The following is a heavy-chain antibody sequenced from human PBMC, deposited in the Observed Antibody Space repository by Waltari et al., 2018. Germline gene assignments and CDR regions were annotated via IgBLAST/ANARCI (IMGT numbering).Heavy chain of an antibody. J-gene: IGHJ4*02. CDR3: ARTPTVTLKYFDY. Sequence: QVQLQESGPGLVKPSQTLSLTCTVSGGSISSGDYYWIWIRQPPGKGLEWIGYIYYSGSTYYNPGLKSRVTISVDPSKNQFARKLGAVTAADTAVNYCARTPTVTLKYFDYWGQGTLVTVAS. D-gene: IGHD4-17*01. CDR1: GGSISSGDYY. V-gene: IGHV4-30-4*08. CDR2: IYYSGST.